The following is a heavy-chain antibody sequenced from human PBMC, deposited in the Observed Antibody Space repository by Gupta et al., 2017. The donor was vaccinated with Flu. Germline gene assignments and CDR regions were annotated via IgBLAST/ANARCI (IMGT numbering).Heavy chain of an antibody. CDR2: MNSNRSKT. CDR3: ARGGITVFGVVIRPGFDH. D-gene: IGHD3-3*01. Sequence: IQWGRQATGQGLEWLGWMNSNRSKTADAQRFQDRVNMTMNTSIATAYMELSSVKSEDTAINYGARGGITVFGVVIRPGFDHWGQGTMVTVPS. V-gene: IGHV1-8*01. J-gene: IGHJ4*02.